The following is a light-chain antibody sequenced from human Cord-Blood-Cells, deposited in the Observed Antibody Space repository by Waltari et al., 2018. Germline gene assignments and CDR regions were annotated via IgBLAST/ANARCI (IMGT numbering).Light chain of an antibody. V-gene: IGLV2-14*01. CDR1: SSDVGGSNY. CDR3: SSYTSSSNVV. J-gene: IGLJ2*01. Sequence: QSALTQPASVSGSPGQSITISCTGTSSDVGGSNYVSWYQQHPGKAPKPMIYDVSNRPSGVSNRFSGSKSGNTASLTISGLQAEDEADYYCSSYTSSSNVVFGGGTKLTVL. CDR2: DVS.